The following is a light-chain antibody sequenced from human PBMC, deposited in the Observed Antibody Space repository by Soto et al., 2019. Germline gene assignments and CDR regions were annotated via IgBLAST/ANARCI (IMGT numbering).Light chain of an antibody. J-gene: IGKJ2*01. Sequence: EIVMTQSPATLSVSPGERATLSCRASQSVGSSLAWYQQKPGQVPRLLIFGASTRATGIAAKFSGSGSGTEFTLTITSLQSEDFAVYYCQQYGSSPPYTFGQGTKLEIK. CDR1: QSVGSS. CDR2: GAS. CDR3: QQYGSSPPYT. V-gene: IGKV3-15*01.